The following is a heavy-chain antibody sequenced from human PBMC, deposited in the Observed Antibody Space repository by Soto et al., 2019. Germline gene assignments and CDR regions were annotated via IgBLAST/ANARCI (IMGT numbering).Heavy chain of an antibody. V-gene: IGHV4-30-2*01. Sequence: SETLSLTCTVSGDSMTGGDYSWSWIRQPPGKGLEWLGYIYRTGNTHYSPSLKSRVSISQDRSKNQFSLKLSSVSAADTAIYYCARGASNWQYFDYWGQGALVTVSS. D-gene: IGHD4-4*01. CDR1: GDSMTGGDYS. J-gene: IGHJ4*02. CDR2: IYRTGNT. CDR3: ARGASNWQYFDY.